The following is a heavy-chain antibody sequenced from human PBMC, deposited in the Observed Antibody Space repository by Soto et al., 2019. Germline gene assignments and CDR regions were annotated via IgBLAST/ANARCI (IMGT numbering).Heavy chain of an antibody. J-gene: IGHJ4*02. CDR2: IYYSGST. CDR1: GGSISSSSYY. CDR3: ARLRIAAAGTEFDY. Sequence: LSLTCTVSGGSISSSSYYWGWIRQPPGKGLEWIGSIYYSGSTYYNPSLKSRVTISVDTSKNQFSLKLSSVTAADTAVYYCARLRIAAAGTEFDYWGQGTLVTVSS. D-gene: IGHD6-13*01. V-gene: IGHV4-39*01.